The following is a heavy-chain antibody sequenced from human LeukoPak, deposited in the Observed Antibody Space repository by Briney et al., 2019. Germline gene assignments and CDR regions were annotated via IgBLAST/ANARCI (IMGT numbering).Heavy chain of an antibody. CDR2: FDPEDGET. Sequence: ASVKVSCKVSGYTLTELSLYWVRQAPGKGLEWMGGFDPEDGETISAQMFQGRVTMTEDTSRDTAYMELSSLTSEDTAVYYCARDHYDILTGYYKGYYYMDVWGKGTTVTISS. CDR3: ARDHYDILTGYYKGYYYMDV. J-gene: IGHJ6*03. D-gene: IGHD3-9*01. V-gene: IGHV1-24*01. CDR1: GYTLTELS.